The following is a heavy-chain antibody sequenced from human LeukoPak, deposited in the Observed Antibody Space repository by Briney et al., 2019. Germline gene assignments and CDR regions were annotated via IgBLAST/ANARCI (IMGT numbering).Heavy chain of an antibody. J-gene: IGHJ4*02. CDR1: GFTVSSNY. V-gene: IGHV3-66*01. CDR2: SYSGGNT. Sequence: GGSLRLSCAASGFTVSSNYMSWVRQAPGKGLEWVSLSYSGGNTYYADSVKDRFTISRDSSKNTLYLQMNSLRAEDTAVYFCAGSLARNYVVDYWGQGTLVTVSS. CDR3: AGSLARNYVVDY. D-gene: IGHD3-10*02.